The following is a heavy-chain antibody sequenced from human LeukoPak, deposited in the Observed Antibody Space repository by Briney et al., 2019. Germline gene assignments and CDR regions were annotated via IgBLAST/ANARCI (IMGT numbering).Heavy chain of an antibody. J-gene: IGHJ6*03. CDR2: INPSGGST. D-gene: IGHD3-10*01. CDR3: ARALNYYGSGPDMDV. Sequence: GASVKVSCKASGYTFTSYYMHWVRQAPGQGLEWMGIINPSGGSTSYAQKFQGRVTMTRDTSTSTVYMELSSLRSEDTAVYYCARALNYYGSGPDMDVWGKGTTVTVSS. CDR1: GYTFTSYY. V-gene: IGHV1-46*01.